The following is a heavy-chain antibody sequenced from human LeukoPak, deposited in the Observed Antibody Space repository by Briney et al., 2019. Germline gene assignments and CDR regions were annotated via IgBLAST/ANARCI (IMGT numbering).Heavy chain of an antibody. CDR3: ARHPSRVAVSGTGFDH. CDR1: GGSISGYY. CDR2: VYYSGST. J-gene: IGHJ4*02. Sequence: PSETLSLTCTVSGGSISGYYWNWIRQPPGKGLEWIGYVYYSGSTNYNPSLKSRVTISVDTLNNQFSLKLRSVTAADTAVYYCARHPSRVAVSGTGFDHWGQGSPVTVSS. D-gene: IGHD6-19*01. V-gene: IGHV4-59*08.